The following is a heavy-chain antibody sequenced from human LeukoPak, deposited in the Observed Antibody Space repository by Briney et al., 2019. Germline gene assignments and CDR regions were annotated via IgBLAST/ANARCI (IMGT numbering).Heavy chain of an antibody. CDR3: ARAWIQLWLPVY. CDR2: ISSSSSYI. J-gene: IGHJ4*02. V-gene: IGHV3-21*01. D-gene: IGHD5-18*01. Sequence: GGSLRLSCAASGFTFSSYSMNWVRQAPGKGLEWVSSISSSSSYIYYADSVKGRFTISRDNAKNSLYLQMNSLRAEDTAVYYCARAWIQLWLPVYWGQGTLVTVSS. CDR1: GFTFSSYS.